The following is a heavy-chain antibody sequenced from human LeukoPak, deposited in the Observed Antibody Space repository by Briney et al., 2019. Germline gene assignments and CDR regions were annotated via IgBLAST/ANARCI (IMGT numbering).Heavy chain of an antibody. CDR2: IYSGGTT. V-gene: IGHV3-66*01. CDR3: ARDRGGSRSVC. Sequence: PGGSLRLSCAASGFTVSTNYMSWVRQAPGKGLEWVSVIYSGGTTYYADSVKGRFTISRDNSKNTLYLQMNSLRAEDTAVYYCARDRGGSRSVCWGQGTLVTVSS. D-gene: IGHD5/OR15-5a*01. J-gene: IGHJ4*02. CDR1: GFTVSTNY.